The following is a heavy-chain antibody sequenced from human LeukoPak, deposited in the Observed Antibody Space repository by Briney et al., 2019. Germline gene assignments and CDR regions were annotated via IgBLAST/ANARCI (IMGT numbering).Heavy chain of an antibody. V-gene: IGHV4-59*01. CDR3: ARVPSLEWLFAYFDY. J-gene: IGHJ4*02. CDR1: GGSISSYY. CDR2: IYYSGST. Sequence: PSETLSLTCTVSGGSISSYYWSCIRQPPGKGLEWIGYIYYSGSTNYNPSLKSRVPISVDTSKNQFSLNLSSVTAADTAVYYCARVPSLEWLFAYFDYWGPGTLVTVSS. D-gene: IGHD3-3*01.